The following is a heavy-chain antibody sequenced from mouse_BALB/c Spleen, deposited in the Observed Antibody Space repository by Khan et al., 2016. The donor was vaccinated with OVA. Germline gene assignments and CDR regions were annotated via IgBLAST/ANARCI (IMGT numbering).Heavy chain of an antibody. CDR1: GYSITSDYA. D-gene: IGHD3-3*01. CDR2: ISYSGRT. V-gene: IGHV3-2*02. J-gene: IGHJ3*01. CDR3: VRGRAY. Sequence: EVQLQESGPGLVKPSQSLSLTCTVTGYSITSDYAWNWIRQFPGNKLEWMGYISYSGRTSYTPSLKSRISITRDTSKNQFFLQLNFVTTEDTASFYCVRGRAYGGHGTLVTVSA.